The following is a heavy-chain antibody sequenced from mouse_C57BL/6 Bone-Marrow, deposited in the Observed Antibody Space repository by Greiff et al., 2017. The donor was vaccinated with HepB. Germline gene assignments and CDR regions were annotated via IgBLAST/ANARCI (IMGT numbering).Heavy chain of an antibody. Sequence: EVKLVESGGGLVKPGGSLKLSCAASGFTFSDYGMHWVRQAPEKGLEWVAYISSGSSTIYYADTVKGRFTISRDNAKNTLFLQMTSLRSEYTAMYYCARKPVYYYGSRYWYFDVWGTGTTVTVSS. D-gene: IGHD1-1*01. CDR1: GFTFSDYG. CDR2: ISSGSSTI. V-gene: IGHV5-17*01. CDR3: ARKPVYYYGSRYWYFDV. J-gene: IGHJ1*03.